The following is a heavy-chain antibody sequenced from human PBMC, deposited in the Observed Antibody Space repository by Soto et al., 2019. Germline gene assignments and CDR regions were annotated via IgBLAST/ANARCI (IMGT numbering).Heavy chain of an antibody. D-gene: IGHD6-19*01. CDR1: WDIVSSNTAA. J-gene: IGHJ4*02. CDR3: ARGVAGSGFDL. CDR2: TYYRSNWRH. Sequence: LTXDISWDIVSSNTAAWNWIRSSPSRGLEWLGRTYYRSNWRHDYAVSVKSRITVNPDTSKNHFSLQLNSVTPDDTAVYYCARGVAGSGFDLWGQGTLVTVSS. V-gene: IGHV6-1*01.